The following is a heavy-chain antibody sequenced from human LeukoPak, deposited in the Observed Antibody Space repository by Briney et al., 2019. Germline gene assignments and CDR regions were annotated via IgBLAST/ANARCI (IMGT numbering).Heavy chain of an antibody. D-gene: IGHD5-18*01. CDR2: ISGSGGST. Sequence: PGASLRLSCAASGFTFSSYAMSWVRQAPGKGLEWVSAISGSGGSTYYADSVKGRFTISRDNSKNTQYLQMNSLRAEDTAVYYCAKGSTKGDSYGYGYWSQGTLVTVSS. J-gene: IGHJ4*02. V-gene: IGHV3-23*01. CDR1: GFTFSSYA. CDR3: AKGSTKGDSYGYGY.